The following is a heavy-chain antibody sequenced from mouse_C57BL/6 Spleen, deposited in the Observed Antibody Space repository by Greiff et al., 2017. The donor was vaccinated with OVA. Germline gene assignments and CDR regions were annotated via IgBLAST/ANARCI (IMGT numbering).Heavy chain of an antibody. J-gene: IGHJ4*01. V-gene: IGHV1-62-2*01. Sequence: VKLMESGAELVKPGASVKLSCKASGYTFTEYTIHWVKQRSGQGLEWIGWFYPGSGSIKYNEKFKDKATLTADKSSSTVYMELSRLTSEDSAVYFCARHVLYYDYEGGAMDYWGQGTSVTVSS. CDR1: GYTFTEYT. D-gene: IGHD2-4*01. CDR3: ARHVLYYDYEGGAMDY. CDR2: FYPGSGSI.